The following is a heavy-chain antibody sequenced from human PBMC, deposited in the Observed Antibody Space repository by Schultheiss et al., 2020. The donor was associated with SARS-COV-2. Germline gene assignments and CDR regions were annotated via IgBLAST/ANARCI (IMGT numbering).Heavy chain of an antibody. Sequence: SQTLSLTCTVSGGSISSGAYHWNWIRQHPEKGLEWIGYIHYSGSTYYNPSLESRMTISRDTSKNQFSLNLDSVTAADTAVYYCARDRAGYGSGTYGMDVWGQGTTVTVSS. CDR3: ARDRAGYGSGTYGMDV. V-gene: IGHV4-31*03. CDR2: IHYSGST. J-gene: IGHJ6*02. CDR1: GGSISSGAYH. D-gene: IGHD3-10*01.